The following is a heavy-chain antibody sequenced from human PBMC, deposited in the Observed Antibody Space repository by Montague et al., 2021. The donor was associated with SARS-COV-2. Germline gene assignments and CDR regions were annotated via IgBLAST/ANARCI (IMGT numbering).Heavy chain of an antibody. Sequence: SNEYALSVKSRITITPDTSKNPLSLQLTSVTPEDTAVYYCTRAGWGVQDYWGQGSLVTVSS. CDR3: TRAGWGVQDY. D-gene: IGHD3-10*01. V-gene: IGHV6-1*01. J-gene: IGHJ4*02. CDR2: SN.